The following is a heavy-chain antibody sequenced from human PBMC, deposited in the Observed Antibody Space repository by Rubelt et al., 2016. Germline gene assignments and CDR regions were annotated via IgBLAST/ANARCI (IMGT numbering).Heavy chain of an antibody. Sequence: QVQLQESGPGLVKPSETLSLTCTVSGYSISSGYYWGWIRQPPGKGLEWIGSIYHSGSTYYNPSLKSRVTISVDTSKNQFALKLGSVTAADTAVYYCARGGYWSSTSCYSWFDPWGQGTLVTVSS. CDR2: IYHSGST. CDR3: ARGGYWSSTSCYSWFDP. D-gene: IGHD2-2*02. J-gene: IGHJ5*02. CDR1: GYSISSGYY. V-gene: IGHV4-38-2*02.